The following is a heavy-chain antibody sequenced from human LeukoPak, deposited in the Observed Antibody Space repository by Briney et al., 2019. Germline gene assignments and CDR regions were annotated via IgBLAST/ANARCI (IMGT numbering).Heavy chain of an antibody. J-gene: IGHJ3*02. V-gene: IGHV4-61*08. CDR3: ARDVYI. CDR1: GGSISSGDYY. D-gene: IGHD2-8*01. CDR2: IYYSGST. Sequence: SETLSLTCTVSGGSISSGDYYWNWIRQPPGKGLEWIGYIYYSGSTNYNPSLKSRVTISVDTSKNQFSLKLSSVTAADTAVYYCARDVYIWGQGTMITVSS.